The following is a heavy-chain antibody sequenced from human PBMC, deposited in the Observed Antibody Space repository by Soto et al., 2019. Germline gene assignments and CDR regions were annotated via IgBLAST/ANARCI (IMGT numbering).Heavy chain of an antibody. Sequence: PSETLSLTCAVSGYSISSGYYWGWIRQPPGKGLEWIGSIYHSGSTYYNPSLKSRVTISVDTSKNQFSLKLSSVTAADTAVYYCAGDWVYDILTGPNWFDPWGQGTLVTVSS. CDR3: AGDWVYDILTGPNWFDP. CDR2: IYHSGST. D-gene: IGHD3-9*01. V-gene: IGHV4-38-2*02. CDR1: GYSISSGYY. J-gene: IGHJ5*02.